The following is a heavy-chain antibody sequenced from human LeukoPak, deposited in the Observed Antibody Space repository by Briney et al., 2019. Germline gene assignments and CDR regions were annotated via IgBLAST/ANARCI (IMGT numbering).Heavy chain of an antibody. V-gene: IGHV1-46*01. J-gene: IGHJ4*02. CDR1: GFTFSNSF. D-gene: IGHD3-3*01. CDR2: IDSGAGNA. Sequence: ASVKVSCKASGFTFSNSFIHWVRQGPGQGLEWMGIIDSGAGNASYAQKFQGRLTMTRDTSTTTVYMELSSLTSDVTALYFCTRADDQDFDHWGQGTLVLVSS. CDR3: TRADDQDFDH.